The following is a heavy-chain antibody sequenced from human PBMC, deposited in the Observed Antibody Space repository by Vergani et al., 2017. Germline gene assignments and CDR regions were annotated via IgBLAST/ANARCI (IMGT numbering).Heavy chain of an antibody. J-gene: IGHJ4*02. V-gene: IGHV3-23*04. Sequence: EVQLVESGGGLVQPGGSLRLSCAASGFTFSSYAMSWVRQAPGKGLEWVSAISGSGGSTYYADSVKGRFTISRDNSKNTLYLQMNSLRAEDTAVYYCAKGQRASSNGYYFDYCCQGTLVTVYS. D-gene: IGHD4-11*01. CDR1: GFTFSSYA. CDR2: ISGSGGST. CDR3: AKGQRASSNGYYFDY.